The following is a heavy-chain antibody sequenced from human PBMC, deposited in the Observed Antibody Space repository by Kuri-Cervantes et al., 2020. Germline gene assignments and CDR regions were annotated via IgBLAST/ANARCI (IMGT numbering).Heavy chain of an antibody. Sequence: GESLKISCAASEFTFSNAWMSWVRQAPGKGLEWVGRIKSKTDGGTTDYAAPVKGRFTISRDDSKNTLYLQMNSLRAEDTAVYYCSRDGGRSTIAPADPFDYWGQGTLVTVSS. V-gene: IGHV3-15*01. CDR2: IKSKTDGGTT. J-gene: IGHJ4*02. CDR1: EFTFSNAW. D-gene: IGHD6-13*01. CDR3: SRDGGRSTIAPADPFDY.